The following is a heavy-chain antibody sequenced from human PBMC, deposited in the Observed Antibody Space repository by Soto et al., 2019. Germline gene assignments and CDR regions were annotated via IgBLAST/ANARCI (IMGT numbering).Heavy chain of an antibody. CDR3: AKEKKNCNDNTCYSGPFDS. J-gene: IGHJ4*02. V-gene: IGHV3-48*02. CDR1: GFTFSSYN. Sequence: PGGSLRLSCAASGFTFSSYNMNWVRQAPGKGLEWLSYITSKGSTRKYADSVKGRFTVSRDNAKNSLYLQLNSLRDEDTAVYYCAKEKKNCNDNTCYSGPFDSWGQGTLVTVSS. D-gene: IGHD2-21*01. CDR2: ITSKGSTR.